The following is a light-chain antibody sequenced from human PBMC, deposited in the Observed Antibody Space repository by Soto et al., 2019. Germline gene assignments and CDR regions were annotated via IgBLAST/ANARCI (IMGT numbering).Light chain of an antibody. J-gene: IGKJ1*01. Sequence: DLVMTQSPLSLPVTPGEPASISCRSSQSLLHSNGYNYLDWYLQKPGQSPQLLIYLGSNRASGVPDGFSGGGSGTDFTLKISRVEAEDVGVYYCMQALQTPRTFGQGTKVEIK. CDR1: QSLLHSNGYNY. CDR2: LGS. CDR3: MQALQTPRT. V-gene: IGKV2-28*01.